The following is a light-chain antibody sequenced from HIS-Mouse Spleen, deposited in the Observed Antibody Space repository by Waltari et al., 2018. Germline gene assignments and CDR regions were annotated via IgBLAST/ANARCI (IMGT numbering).Light chain of an antibody. J-gene: IGLJ1*01. CDR1: ALPKNY. V-gene: IGLV3-10*01. CDR2: EDS. Sequence: SYELTQPPSVSVSPGQTARITCSGDALPKNYAYWYQQKSGQAPVLVIDEDSKRPSGIPERFSGSSSGKMATLTISGAQVEDEADYYCYSTDSSGNHYVFGTGTKVTVL. CDR3: YSTDSSGNHYV.